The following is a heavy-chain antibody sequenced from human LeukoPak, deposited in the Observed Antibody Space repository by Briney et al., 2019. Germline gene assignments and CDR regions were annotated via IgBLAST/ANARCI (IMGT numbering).Heavy chain of an antibody. Sequence: SQTLSLTCTVSDASITMYYWTWIRQPPGKGLEWIGYVDHTGSTKFNPSLNGRVSISRHTSNNFFSLRLRSVTAADTAVYFCARGRVSSSTWYSTYYYFFYMDFWGKGTTVTVSS. CDR1: DASITMYY. CDR2: VDHTGST. J-gene: IGHJ6*03. CDR3: ARGRVSSSTWYSTYYYFFYMDF. D-gene: IGHD4-11*01. V-gene: IGHV4-59*01.